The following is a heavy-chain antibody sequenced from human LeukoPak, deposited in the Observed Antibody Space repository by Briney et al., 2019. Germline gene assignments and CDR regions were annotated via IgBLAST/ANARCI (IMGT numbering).Heavy chain of an antibody. D-gene: IGHD2-2*01. CDR3: ARDRRYCSSTSCYGFSIFDI. J-gene: IGHJ3*02. CDR1: GYTFTGYY. CDR2: INPNSGGT. V-gene: IGHV1-2*02. Sequence: ASVKVSCKASGYTFTGYYMHWVRQAPGQGLEWMGWINPNSGGTNYAQKFQGRVTMTRDTSSSTAYMELSRLRSDDTAVYYCARDRRYCSSTSCYGFSIFDIWGQGTMVTVSS.